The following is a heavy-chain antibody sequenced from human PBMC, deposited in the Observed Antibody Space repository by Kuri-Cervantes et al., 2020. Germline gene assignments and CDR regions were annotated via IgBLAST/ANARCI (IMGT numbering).Heavy chain of an antibody. V-gene: IGHV4-61*02. CDR1: GGSISSGGYS. Sequence: LRLSCAVSGGSISSGGYSWSWIRQPAGKGLEWIGRIYTSGSTNYNPSLKSRVTMSVDTSKNQFSLKLSSVTAADTAVYYCARGYRGLLTYYFDYWGQGTLVTVSS. J-gene: IGHJ4*02. CDR3: ARGYRGLLTYYFDY. D-gene: IGHD1-26*01. CDR2: IYTSGST.